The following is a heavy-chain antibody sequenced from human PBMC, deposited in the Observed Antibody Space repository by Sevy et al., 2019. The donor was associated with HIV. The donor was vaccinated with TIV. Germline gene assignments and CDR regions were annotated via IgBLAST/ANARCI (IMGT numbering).Heavy chain of an antibody. CDR2: INPSEGTT. CDR1: GYTITSYY. V-gene: IGHV1-46*01. D-gene: IGHD6-13*01. J-gene: IGHJ5*02. CDR3: AREWAAWQQLVKFSRFDP. Sequence: ASVKVSCRASGYTITSYYLHWVRQAPGQGLEWMGIINPSEGTTTYAQKFQGRVTMTSDTSRNTVYMELSRLRPEDTAVYYCAREWAAWQQLVKFSRFDPWGQGTLVTVSS.